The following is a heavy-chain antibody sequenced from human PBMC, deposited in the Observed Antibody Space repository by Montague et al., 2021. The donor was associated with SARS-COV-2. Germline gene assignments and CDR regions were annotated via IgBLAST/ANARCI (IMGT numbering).Heavy chain of an antibody. V-gene: IGHV3-7*03. J-gene: IGHJ4*02. D-gene: IGHD4-23*01. CDR2: IKPDESEK. CDR3: AKALMTYGGNSPVDQ. Sequence: SLRLSCAASGFTFSNIWMSWVRQAPGKGLEWVANIKPDESEKNYVDSVKGRFSISRDNAKNSLILQMNSLRAEDTAVYYCAKALMTYGGNSPVDQWGQGTLVTVSS. CDR1: GFTFSNIW.